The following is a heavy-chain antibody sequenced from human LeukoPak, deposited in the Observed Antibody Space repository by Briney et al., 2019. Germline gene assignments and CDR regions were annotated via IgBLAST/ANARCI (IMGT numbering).Heavy chain of an antibody. CDR2: IKQDGSEK. V-gene: IGHV3-7*01. J-gene: IGHJ4*02. D-gene: IGHD3-22*01. CDR1: GFTFSSYW. CDR3: ASYYYDSSGSFDY. Sequence: GGSLRLSCAASGFTFSSYWMSWVRQAPGKGLEWVANIKQDGSEKYYVDSVKGRFTIPRDNAKNSLYLQMNSLRAEDTAVYYCASYYYDSSGSFDYWGQGTLVTVSS.